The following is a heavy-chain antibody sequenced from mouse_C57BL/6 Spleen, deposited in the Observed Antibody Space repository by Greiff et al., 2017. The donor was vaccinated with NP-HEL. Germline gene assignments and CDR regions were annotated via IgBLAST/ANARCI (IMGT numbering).Heavy chain of an antibody. D-gene: IGHD2-1*01. CDR2: IYPGDGDT. CDR1: GYAFSSSW. Sequence: VHLVESGPELVKPGASVKISCKASGYAFSSSWRNWVKQRPGKGLEWIGRIYPGDGDTNYNGKFKGKATLTADKSSSTAYMQLISLTSEDSAVYFCARGDGNYRFAYWGQGTLVTVSA. CDR3: ARGDGNYRFAY. J-gene: IGHJ3*01. V-gene: IGHV1-82*01.